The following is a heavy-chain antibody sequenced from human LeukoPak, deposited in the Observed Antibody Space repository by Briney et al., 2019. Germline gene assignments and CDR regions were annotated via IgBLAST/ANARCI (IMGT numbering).Heavy chain of an antibody. CDR2: IIPILGIA. V-gene: IGHV1-69*04. J-gene: IGHJ2*01. CDR3: ARDPHYYDSSGPPSSYWYFDL. CDR1: GGTFSSYA. D-gene: IGHD3-22*01. Sequence: SVKVSCKASGGTFSSYAISWVRQAPGQGLEWMGRIIPILGIANYAQKFQGRVTITADKSTSTAYMELSSLRSEDTAVYYCARDPHYYDSSGPPSSYWYFDLWGRGTLVTVSS.